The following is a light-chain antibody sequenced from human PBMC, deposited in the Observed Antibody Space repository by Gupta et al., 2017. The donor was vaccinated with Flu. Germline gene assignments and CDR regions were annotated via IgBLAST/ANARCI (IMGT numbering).Light chain of an antibody. V-gene: IGKV4-1*01. CDR2: WAS. J-gene: IGKJ1*01. CDR1: QSVLYSSNNKNY. Sequence: SLGERATINCKSSQSVLYSSNNKNYLAWYQQKPGQPHKLLIYWASTRESGVPDRFSGSGSGTDFTLTISVLQAEDVAVYYCQQYYSTPWTFGQGTKVEIK. CDR3: QQYYSTPWT.